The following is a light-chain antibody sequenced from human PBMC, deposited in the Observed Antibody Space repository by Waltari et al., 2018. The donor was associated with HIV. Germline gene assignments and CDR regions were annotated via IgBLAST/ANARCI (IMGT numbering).Light chain of an antibody. CDR2: GAS. Sequence: EIALTQSPGTLSLSLGERATLSCRASQTISSTYLTWYQQKPGQAPRLLIYGASSRATGIPDRFIGSWSGTDFTLTISSLEPEDCAVYYCQQYIGSPRTFGQGTKVELK. CDR1: QTISSTY. CDR3: QQYIGSPRT. J-gene: IGKJ1*01. V-gene: IGKV3-20*01.